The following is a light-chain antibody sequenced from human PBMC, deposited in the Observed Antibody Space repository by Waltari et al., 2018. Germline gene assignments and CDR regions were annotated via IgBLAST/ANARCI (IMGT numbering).Light chain of an antibody. CDR1: SSDIGAFNY. CDR2: EVT. Sequence: QSALTQHASVSGSPGQSNTISCIGTSSDIGAFNYDSCYQHHPAKAPKPVLYEVTQRPAGVSDRFSGSKSGNTASLTISGLQAVDEADYYCNSYTKTNSWVFGGGTELTVL. CDR3: NSYTKTNSWV. J-gene: IGLJ3*02. V-gene: IGLV2-14*01.